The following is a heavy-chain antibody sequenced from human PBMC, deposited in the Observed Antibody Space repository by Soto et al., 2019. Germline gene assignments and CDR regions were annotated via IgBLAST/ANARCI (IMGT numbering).Heavy chain of an antibody. CDR3: ARYIPGVRYYGMDV. J-gene: IGHJ6*02. CDR1: GFTFSSYA. V-gene: IGHV3-23*01. CDR2: ISDSGTLT. Sequence: EVQLLESGGGLVQPGGSLRLSCAASGFTFSSYAMKWVRQAPGKGLEWVSLISDSGTLTYYADSVKGRFTISRDNSGNTLSLQLYSLRAEDTAVYYCARYIPGVRYYGMDVWGQGTTVTVSS. D-gene: IGHD2-2*01.